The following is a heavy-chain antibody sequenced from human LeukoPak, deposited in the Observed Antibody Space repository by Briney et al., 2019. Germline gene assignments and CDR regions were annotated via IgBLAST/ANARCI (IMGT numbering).Heavy chain of an antibody. V-gene: IGHV1-69*05. Sequence: ASVKVSCKASGGTFSSYAISWVRQAPGQGLEWMGGIIPIFGTANYAQKFQGRVTITTDESTSTAYMELSSLRSEDTAVYYCARVEGRQQLVNGMDVWGQGTTVTVSS. D-gene: IGHD6-13*01. J-gene: IGHJ6*02. CDR3: ARVEGRQQLVNGMDV. CDR1: GGTFSSYA. CDR2: IIPIFGTA.